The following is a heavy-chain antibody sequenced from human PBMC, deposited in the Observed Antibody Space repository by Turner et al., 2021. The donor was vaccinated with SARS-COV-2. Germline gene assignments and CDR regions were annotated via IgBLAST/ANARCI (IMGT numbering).Heavy chain of an antibody. CDR2: LDPEDGET. D-gene: IGHD6-19*01. CDR3: ATGSAVAGTPQFYYYYYGIDV. J-gene: IGHJ6*02. CDR1: GYTLTVLS. Sequence: QVQPGQSGAWVDKPGASVKVSCKVSGYTLTVLSMHWVRQAPGKGLEWMGGLDPEDGETIYAQKFQGRVTMTEDTSTDTAYMELSSLRSEDTAVYYCATGSAVAGTPQFYYYYYGIDVWGQGTTVTVSS. V-gene: IGHV1-24*01.